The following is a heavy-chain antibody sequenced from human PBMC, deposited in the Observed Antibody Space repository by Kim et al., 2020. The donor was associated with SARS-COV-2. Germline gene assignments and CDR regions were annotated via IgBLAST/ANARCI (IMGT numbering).Heavy chain of an antibody. Sequence: GGSLRLSCAASGFTFSSYGMHWVRQAPGKGLEWVAVISYDGSNKYYADSVKGRFTISRDNSKNTMYLQMNSLRAEDTAVYYCAKTPGIAVAGKAEYFQHWGQGTLGT. J-gene: IGHJ1*01. V-gene: IGHV3-30*18. CDR1: GFTFSSYG. D-gene: IGHD6-19*01. CDR3: AKTPGIAVAGKAEYFQH. CDR2: ISYDGSNK.